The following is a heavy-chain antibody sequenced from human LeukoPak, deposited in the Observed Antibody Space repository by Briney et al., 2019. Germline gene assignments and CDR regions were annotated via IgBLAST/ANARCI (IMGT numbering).Heavy chain of an antibody. CDR1: GGTFSSYA. CDR3: ARGSAIAAAGTYYYYYGMDV. CDR2: IIPIFGTA. Sequence: ASVKVSRKASGGTFSSYAISWVRQAPGQGLEWMGGIIPIFGTANYAQKFQGRVTITADESTSTAYMELSSLRSEDTAVYYCARGSAIAAAGTYYYYYGMDVWGQGTTVTVSS. J-gene: IGHJ6*02. V-gene: IGHV1-69*13. D-gene: IGHD6-13*01.